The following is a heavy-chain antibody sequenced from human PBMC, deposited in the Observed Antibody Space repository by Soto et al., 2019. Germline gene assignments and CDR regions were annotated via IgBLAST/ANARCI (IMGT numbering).Heavy chain of an antibody. CDR2: ISWDSGTI. Sequence: EVQLLESGGGLVQPGRSLRLSCAASGFTFDDYAMHWVRQAPGKGLEWVSVISWDSGTIAYADSVKGRFTLSRDNAKNSLYLRMNSLRAEDTAFYYRAKDIGPLYNGVDRWGQGIRVTVSS. CDR3: AKDIGPLYNGVDR. J-gene: IGHJ5*02. D-gene: IGHD3-16*01. V-gene: IGHV3-9*01. CDR1: GFTFDDYA.